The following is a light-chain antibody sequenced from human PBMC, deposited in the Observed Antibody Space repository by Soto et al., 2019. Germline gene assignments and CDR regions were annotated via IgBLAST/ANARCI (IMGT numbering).Light chain of an antibody. J-gene: IGKJ1*01. CDR3: QHYGGMWA. V-gene: IGKV1-5*03. CDR2: KAS. CDR1: QTVNTW. Sequence: DIQMTQSPSTLSASVGDRVTITCRASQTVNTWLAWYKQKPGEAPKLLIYKASTLESGVPSRFSGSGFGTEFILTISSLQPDDFTTYYCQHYGGMWAFGQGTKVDIK.